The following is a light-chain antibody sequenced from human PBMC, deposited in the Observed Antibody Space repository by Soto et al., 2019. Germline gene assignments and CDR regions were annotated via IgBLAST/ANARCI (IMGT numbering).Light chain of an antibody. J-gene: IGKJ1*01. CDR2: GAS. V-gene: IGKV3-15*01. Sequence: EIVMTQSPATLSLSPEERATISCRASQNVNNNLAWYQQKPGQDTRLLISGASSRATGIPARFSGSGSGTDLILTISRLQSEDVAVYFCTQYHGWPSFGKGSK. CDR3: TQYHGWPS. CDR1: QNVNNN.